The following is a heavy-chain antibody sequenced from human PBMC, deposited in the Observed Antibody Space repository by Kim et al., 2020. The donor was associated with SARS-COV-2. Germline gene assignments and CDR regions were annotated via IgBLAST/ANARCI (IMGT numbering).Heavy chain of an antibody. D-gene: IGHD3-9*01. CDR3: AKGWGLRYFDWLERYGMDV. Sequence: GRFTISRDNAKNTLYLQMNSLRAEDTAVYYCAKGWGLRYFDWLERYGMDVWGQGTTVTVSS. J-gene: IGHJ6*02. V-gene: IGHV3-30*02.